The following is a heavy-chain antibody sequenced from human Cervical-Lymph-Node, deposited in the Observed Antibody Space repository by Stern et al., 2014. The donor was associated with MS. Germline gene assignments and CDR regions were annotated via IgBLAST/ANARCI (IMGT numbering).Heavy chain of an antibody. CDR1: GFRFSSYA. Sequence: VQLVESGGGVIQPGRSLRLSCAASGFRFSSYAMHWVRQAPGKGLEWVAVISYDGAQKIYVDSVKGRVAISRDSSRYTLHLQMDSVRPEDTATYYSARDFSNTWSWKPGGLDAYGLDVWGQGTTVTVSS. V-gene: IGHV3-30*17. CDR2: ISYDGAQK. CDR3: ARDFSNTWSWKPGGLDAYGLDV. J-gene: IGHJ6*02. D-gene: IGHD6-13*01.